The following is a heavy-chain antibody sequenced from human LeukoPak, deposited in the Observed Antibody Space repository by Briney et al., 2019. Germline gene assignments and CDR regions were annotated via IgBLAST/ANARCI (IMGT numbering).Heavy chain of an antibody. V-gene: IGHV3-7*01. CDR1: GSTFSTSR. Sequence: GGSLRLSCAASGSTFSTSRMSWVRQAPGKGLEWVANIFQDGNEKYYVDSVKGRFTISRDNAKNSLYLQMNSLRVEDTAVYYCARTIVEVRAASDVFDIWGQGTMVTVSS. D-gene: IGHD2-2*01. CDR3: ARTIVEVRAASDVFDI. J-gene: IGHJ3*02. CDR2: IFQDGNEK.